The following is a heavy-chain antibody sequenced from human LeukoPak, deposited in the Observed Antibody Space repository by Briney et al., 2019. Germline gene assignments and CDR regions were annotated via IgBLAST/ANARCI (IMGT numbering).Heavy chain of an antibody. CDR2: ISGSGGTT. J-gene: IGHJ4*02. D-gene: IGHD3-10*01. V-gene: IGHV3-23*01. CDR1: GFTFSGYA. Sequence: GGSLRLSCAASGFTFSGYAMSWVRQAPGKGLEWVSAISGSGGTTYYADSVKGRFTISRDNSKNTLYLQMNSLRAEDTAVYYCAKDPMVRFDYWGQGTLVTVSS. CDR3: AKDPMVRFDY.